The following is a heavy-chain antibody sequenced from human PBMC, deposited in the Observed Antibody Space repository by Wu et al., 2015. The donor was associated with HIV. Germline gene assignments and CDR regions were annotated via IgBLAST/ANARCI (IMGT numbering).Heavy chain of an antibody. J-gene: IGHJ5*02. Sequence: QVQLXQSGPEVKNPGASVKVSCKAFGYTFTSYGVSWVRQAPGQGLEWMGWISADNINTHYAQKLQGRVTLTTDTSTSTAYMELRSLRSDDTAVYYCARGIAVTPMANWFDPWGQGTLVTVSS. V-gene: IGHV1-18*01. CDR1: GYTFTSYG. CDR3: ARGIAVTPMANWFDP. D-gene: IGHD6-19*01. CDR2: ISADNINT.